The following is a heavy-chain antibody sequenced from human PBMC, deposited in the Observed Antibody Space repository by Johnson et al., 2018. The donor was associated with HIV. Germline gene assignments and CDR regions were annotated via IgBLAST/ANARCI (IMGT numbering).Heavy chain of an antibody. CDR2: ITNGGST. CDR3: ARQLGSDAFDI. CDR1: GFTFSRSD. D-gene: IGHD7-27*01. J-gene: IGHJ3*02. Sequence: VQLVESGGGLVQPGGSLRLSCAASGFTFSRSDMHWVRQAPGKGLEYVSGITNGGSTYSAASVKGRFTISRDNSRNTLYLQMGSLRPEDMAVYYCARQLGSDAFDIWGQGTMVTVSS. V-gene: IGHV3-64*07.